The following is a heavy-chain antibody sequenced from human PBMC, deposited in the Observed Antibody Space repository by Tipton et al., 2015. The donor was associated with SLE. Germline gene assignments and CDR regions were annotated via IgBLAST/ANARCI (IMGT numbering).Heavy chain of an antibody. Sequence: LRLSCTVYGGSFSPYYWSWIRQPPGRGLEWIGEINHSGSTNYNPSLKSRVTMSLDASKNQFSLKVTSVTAADTAVYYCTRHRGAGFDYWGQGTLVTVS. CDR2: INHSGST. V-gene: IGHV4-34*01. D-gene: IGHD3-10*01. CDR3: TRHRGAGFDY. CDR1: GGSFSPYY. J-gene: IGHJ4*02.